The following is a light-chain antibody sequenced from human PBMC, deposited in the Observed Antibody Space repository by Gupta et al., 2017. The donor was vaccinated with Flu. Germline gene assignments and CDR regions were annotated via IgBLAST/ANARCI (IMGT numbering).Light chain of an antibody. CDR2: RNN. V-gene: IGLV1-47*01. J-gene: IGLJ1*01. CDR3: AAWEDSRSGSYV. Sequence: SVLTQPPSASGTPGQRVTISCSGSSSNIGSNFVYWYQQLPGTAPKLLIYRNNQRPSGVPDRFSGSKSGTSASLAISGLRAEDEADYYCAAWEDSRSGSYVFGTGTKFTVL. CDR1: SSNIGSNF.